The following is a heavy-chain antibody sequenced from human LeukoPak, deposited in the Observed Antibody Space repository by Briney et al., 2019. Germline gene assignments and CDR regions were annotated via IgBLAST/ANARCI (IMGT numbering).Heavy chain of an antibody. CDR3: AGGYYSAPNY. Sequence: PGGSLRLSCAASGFTVNSNYMSWVRQAPGKGLEWVSLIYSGGSTFYADSVKGRFTISRDISKNTLYLQINTLRADDTAVYYCAGGYYSAPNYWGPGTLVTVSS. V-gene: IGHV3-66*01. J-gene: IGHJ4*02. CDR1: GFTVNSNY. D-gene: IGHD2/OR15-2a*01. CDR2: IYSGGST.